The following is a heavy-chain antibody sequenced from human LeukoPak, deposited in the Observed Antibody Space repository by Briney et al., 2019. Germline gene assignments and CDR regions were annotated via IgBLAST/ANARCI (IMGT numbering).Heavy chain of an antibody. D-gene: IGHD4-23*01. J-gene: IGHJ3*02. Sequence: SQTLSLTCTVSGDSISSACYYWSWIRQHPGKALEWIGYIYHSGTTYYNPSLKTRVTMSLDTSRNQFSLKVYSVTAADTAVYYCARNLGAVVTPGWAYDIWGQGTMVTVSS. CDR3: ARNLGAVVTPGWAYDI. CDR2: IYHSGTT. V-gene: IGHV4-31*03. CDR1: GDSISSACYY.